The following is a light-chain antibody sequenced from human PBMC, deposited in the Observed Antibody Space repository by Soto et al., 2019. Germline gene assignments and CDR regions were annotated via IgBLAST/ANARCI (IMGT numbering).Light chain of an antibody. CDR3: QTWGSGIVV. CDR1: SGHSNYA. Sequence: QLVLTQSPSASASLGASVKLTCTLSSGHSNYAIAWHQQQSEKGPRYLMKLNSDGSHSKGDGIPDRFSGSSSGAERYLTIPSLQSEDEADYYCQTWGSGIVVFGGGIKLTVL. CDR2: LNSDGSH. V-gene: IGLV4-69*01. J-gene: IGLJ2*01.